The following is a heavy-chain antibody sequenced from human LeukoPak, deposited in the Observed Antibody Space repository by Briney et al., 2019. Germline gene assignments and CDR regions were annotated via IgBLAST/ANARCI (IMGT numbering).Heavy chain of an antibody. CDR2: INAGNGNT. CDR3: AKANSATGGGSYLTDYYYSGMDV. CDR1: GYTFTSYA. J-gene: IGHJ6*02. Sequence: ASVNVSCKASGYTFTSYAMHWVRQAPGQRLEWMGWINAGNGNTKYSQKFQGRVTITRDTSASTAYMALSSLRSEDTAVYYCAKANSATGGGSYLTDYYYSGMDVWGQGTTVTVSS. D-gene: IGHD1-26*01. V-gene: IGHV1-3*01.